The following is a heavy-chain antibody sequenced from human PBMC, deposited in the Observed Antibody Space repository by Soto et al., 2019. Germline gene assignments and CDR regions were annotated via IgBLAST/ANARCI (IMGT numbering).Heavy chain of an antibody. J-gene: IGHJ6*02. CDR1: GYTFTGYY. D-gene: IGHD2-2*02. CDR3: ARDVPLHCSSTSCYTGDIWYYYYGWPS. CDR2: INPNSGGT. V-gene: IGHV1-2*02. Sequence: QVQLVQSGAEVKKPGASVKVSCKASGYTFTGYYMHWVRQAPGQGLEWMGWINPNSGGTNYAQKCQGRVTMTRDTSISTAYRELSRLRSDDTAVYYCARDVPLHCSSTSCYTGDIWYYYYGWPSGAKGPRSPSP.